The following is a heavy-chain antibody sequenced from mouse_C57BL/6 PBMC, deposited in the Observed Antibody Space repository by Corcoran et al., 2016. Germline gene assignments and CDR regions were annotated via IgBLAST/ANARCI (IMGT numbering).Heavy chain of an antibody. CDR3: SRGNDGYYVWYFDV. V-gene: IGHV9-3*01. CDR2: LNTYSGVP. Sequence: QIQLVQSEPELKKPGDTVKIYRKDSRYTLKTYGIHWVKPAPGKGLKWMGWLNTYSGVPTYADEFKGRFAFSFETSASTAYFQINNLKNEDTATYFWSRGNDGYYVWYFDVWGTGTTVTVSS. J-gene: IGHJ1*03. CDR1: RYTLKTYG. D-gene: IGHD2-3*01.